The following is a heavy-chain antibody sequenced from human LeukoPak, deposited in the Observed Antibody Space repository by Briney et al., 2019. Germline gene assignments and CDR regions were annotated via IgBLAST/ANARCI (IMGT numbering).Heavy chain of an antibody. D-gene: IGHD3-10*01. J-gene: IGHJ5*02. Sequence: GGSLRLSCAASGFTFSDYYMSWIRQAPGKGLEWVSYISSSGSTIYYADSVKGRFTISRDNSKNTLYLQMNSLRAEDTAVYYCAKAAPDIELLWFGESPLDPWGQGTLVTVSS. CDR1: GFTFSDYY. CDR2: ISSSGSTI. CDR3: AKAAPDIELLWFGESPLDP. V-gene: IGHV3-11*04.